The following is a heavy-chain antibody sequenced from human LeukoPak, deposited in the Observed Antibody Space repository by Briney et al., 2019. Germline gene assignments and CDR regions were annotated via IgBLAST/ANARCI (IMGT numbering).Heavy chain of an antibody. CDR2: ISAYNVKT. Sequence: ASVKVSCKPSGYTFNSQGISWVRQAPAQRLEWTGWISAYNVKTNYPQKLQPTVTMTTDTSTSTAYMEPARLRSDDPALDCGSRGGDSSGYRAHTEYFQHWGQGTLVTVSS. CDR3: SRGGDSSGYRAHTEYFQH. V-gene: IGHV1-18*01. D-gene: IGHD3-22*01. J-gene: IGHJ1*01. CDR1: GYTFNSQG.